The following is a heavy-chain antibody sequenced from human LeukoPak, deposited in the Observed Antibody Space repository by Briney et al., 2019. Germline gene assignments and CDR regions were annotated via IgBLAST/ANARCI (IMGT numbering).Heavy chain of an antibody. Sequence: GGSLRLSCAASGFTFSSYWMNWVRQAPGKGLEWVANIKEDGSEKYYVDSVKGRFTISRDNAKNSLYLQMNSLRAEDTAVYYCARGLEPYYDFWSGYYTYYFDYWGRGTLVTVSS. CDR3: ARGLEPYYDFWSGYYTYYFDY. D-gene: IGHD3-3*01. J-gene: IGHJ4*02. V-gene: IGHV3-7*01. CDR2: IKEDGSEK. CDR1: GFTFSSYW.